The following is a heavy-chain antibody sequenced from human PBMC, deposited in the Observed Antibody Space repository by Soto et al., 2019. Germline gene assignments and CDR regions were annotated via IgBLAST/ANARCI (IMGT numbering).Heavy chain of an antibody. V-gene: IGHV4-4*07. CDR1: GGSISSYY. D-gene: IGHD6-19*01. CDR3: ARDQGSGSNWFDP. CDR2: IYTSGST. Sequence: SETLSLTCTVSGGSISSYYWSWTRQPAGKGLKWIGRIYTSGSTNYNPSLKSRVTMSVDTSKNQFSLKLSSVTAADTAVYYCARDQGSGSNWFDPWGQGTLVTVSS. J-gene: IGHJ5*02.